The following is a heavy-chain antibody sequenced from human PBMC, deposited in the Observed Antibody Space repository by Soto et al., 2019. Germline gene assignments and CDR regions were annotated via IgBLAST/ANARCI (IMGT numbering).Heavy chain of an antibody. CDR3: VRSPDECRYGLDV. D-gene: IGHD3-3*01. J-gene: IGHJ6*02. CDR2: INPNTGNT. CDR1: GYSFTDHY. V-gene: IGHV1-2*04. Sequence: QAQLVQSGADVKKPGASVKGSCKASGYSFTDHYMHWVRQAPGQGLEWLGWINPNTGNTNFAQKFQGWVTMTMDTYINTAYMELTRLKSDYTAFYYCVRSPDECRYGLDVWGQGTAVTVSS.